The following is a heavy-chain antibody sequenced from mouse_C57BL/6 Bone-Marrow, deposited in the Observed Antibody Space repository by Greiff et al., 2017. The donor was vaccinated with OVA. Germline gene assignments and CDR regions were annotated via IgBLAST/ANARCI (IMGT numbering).Heavy chain of an antibody. CDR3: ARLRYYGSTDY. D-gene: IGHD1-1*01. Sequence: ESGPGLVKPSQSLSLTCSVTGYSITSGYYWNWIRQFPGNKLEWMGYISYDGSNNYNPSLKNRISITRDTSKNQFFLKLNSVTTEDTATYYCARLRYYGSTDYWGQGTTLTVSS. V-gene: IGHV3-6*01. CDR1: GYSITSGYY. CDR2: ISYDGSN. J-gene: IGHJ2*01.